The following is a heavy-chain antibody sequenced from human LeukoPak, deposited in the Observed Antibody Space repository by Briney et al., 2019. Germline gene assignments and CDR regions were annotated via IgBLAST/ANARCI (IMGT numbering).Heavy chain of an antibody. D-gene: IGHD2-2*01. J-gene: IGHJ4*02. CDR3: ARGGDCSSTSCYLLNY. CDR1: GFTFSSYA. V-gene: IGHV3-21*01. Sequence: PGGSLRLSCAASGFTFSSYAMSWVRQAPGKGLEWVSSISSSSSYMYYADSVKGRFTISRDNAKNSVYLQMNSLRAEDTALYYCARGGDCSSTSCYLLNYWGQGTRVTVSS. CDR2: ISSSSSYM.